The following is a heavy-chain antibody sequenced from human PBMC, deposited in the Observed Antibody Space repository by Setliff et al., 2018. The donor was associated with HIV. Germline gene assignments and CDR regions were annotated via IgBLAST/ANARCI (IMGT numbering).Heavy chain of an antibody. Sequence: ASVKVSCKPSGYTFTSYDINWVRQATGQGLEWMGWMNPNSGNTGYAQKFQGRVTMTRNTSISTAYMELSSLRSEDTAVYYCAADGTGGGYQQLVLPYYYYGMDVWGQGTTVTVSS. CDR2: MNPNSGNT. V-gene: IGHV1-8*01. CDR1: GYTFTSYD. J-gene: IGHJ6*02. CDR3: AADGTGGGYQQLVLPYYYYGMDV. D-gene: IGHD6-13*01.